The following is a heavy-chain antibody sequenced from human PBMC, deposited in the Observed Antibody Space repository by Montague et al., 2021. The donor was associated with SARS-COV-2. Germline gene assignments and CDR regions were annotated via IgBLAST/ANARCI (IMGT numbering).Heavy chain of an antibody. CDR2: IRQDGSDK. CDR1: GFTTSSFW. Sequence: SLRLSCAASGFTTSSFWMSWVRQAPGKGLEWVANIRQDGSDKYYVDSVRGRFTISRDNAKNSLYLQMSSLRAEDTGVYYCTRDRDYGDYLNWFNPWGQGTLVTVSS. J-gene: IGHJ5*02. V-gene: IGHV3-7*01. D-gene: IGHD4-17*01. CDR3: TRDRDYGDYLNWFNP.